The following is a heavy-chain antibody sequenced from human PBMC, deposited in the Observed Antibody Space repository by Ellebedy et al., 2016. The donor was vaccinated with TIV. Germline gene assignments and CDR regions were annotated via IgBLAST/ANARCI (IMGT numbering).Heavy chain of an antibody. D-gene: IGHD3-22*01. V-gene: IGHV3-23*01. CDR3: AKGRGGGSDSSAPRYYFDY. J-gene: IGHJ4*02. CDR2: LSNTGSRT. CDR1: GFTFSSYA. Sequence: PGGSLRLSCQASGFTFSSYAMSWVRQVQGKGLEWVSTLSNTGSRTYYADSVEGRLIISRDNSKTTLYLQMNSLRAEDTAVYYCAKGRGGGSDSSAPRYYFDYWGLGTLVTVSS.